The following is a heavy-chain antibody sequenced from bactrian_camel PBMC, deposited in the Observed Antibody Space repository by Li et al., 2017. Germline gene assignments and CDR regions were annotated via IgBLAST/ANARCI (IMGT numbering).Heavy chain of an antibody. CDR1: GYTSTTSC. V-gene: IGHV3S53*01. CDR2: IDRDGRA. J-gene: IGHJ4*01. CDR3: VAAPRYSTSCVKPLRTVWNY. Sequence: VQLVESGGGSVQAGESRRLSCVTSGYTSTTSCVAWVRQAPGKQREGVVSIDRDGRATYADSVKGRFTISMDANTLYLQMNSLTPEDSAIYYCVAAPRYSTSCVKPLRTVWNYWGQGTQVTVS. D-gene: IGHD7*01.